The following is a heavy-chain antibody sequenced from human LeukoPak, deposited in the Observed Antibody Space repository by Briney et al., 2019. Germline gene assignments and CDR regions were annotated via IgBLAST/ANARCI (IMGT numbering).Heavy chain of an antibody. CDR1: GFTFSSYG. J-gene: IGHJ4*02. Sequence: GGSLRLSCAASGFTFSSYGMHWFRQAPGKGLEWVAVIWYDGSNKYYADSVKGRFTISRDNSKNTLYLQMNSLRAEDTAVYYCARDGSYHSSDYWGQGTLVTVSS. V-gene: IGHV3-33*01. CDR2: IWYDGSNK. CDR3: ARDGSYHSSDY. D-gene: IGHD3-10*01.